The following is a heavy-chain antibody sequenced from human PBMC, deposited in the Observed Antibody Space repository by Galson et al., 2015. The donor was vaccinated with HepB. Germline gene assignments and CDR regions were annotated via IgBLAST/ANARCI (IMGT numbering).Heavy chain of an antibody. D-gene: IGHD6-13*01. J-gene: IGHJ4*02. CDR2: IRSKANSYAT. CDR1: GFTFSGSA. Sequence: SLRLSCAASGFTFSGSAMHWVRQASGKGLEWVGRIRSKANSYATAYAASVKGRFTISRDDSKNTAYLQMNSLKTEDTAVYYCTGYSSSWQRDDYWGQGTLVTVSS. CDR3: TGYSSSWQRDDY. V-gene: IGHV3-73*01.